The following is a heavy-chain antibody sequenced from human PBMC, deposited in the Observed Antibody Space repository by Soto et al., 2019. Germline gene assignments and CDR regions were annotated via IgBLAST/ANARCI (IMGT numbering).Heavy chain of an antibody. Sequence: EVQLLESGGGLVKPGGSLRLSCAASGFTFSSYDMSWVRQAPGKGLEWVSAISGSGGSTYYADPVKGRFTISRDNSKNTLYLQMNSLRAEDTAVYYCAKDVGGRDYGDDVIDWGQGTLVTVSS. CDR2: ISGSGGST. V-gene: IGHV3-23*01. CDR1: GFTFSSYD. D-gene: IGHD4-17*01. CDR3: AKDVGGRDYGDDVID. J-gene: IGHJ4*02.